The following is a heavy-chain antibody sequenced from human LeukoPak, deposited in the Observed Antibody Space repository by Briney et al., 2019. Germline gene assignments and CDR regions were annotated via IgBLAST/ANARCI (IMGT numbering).Heavy chain of an antibody. V-gene: IGHV4-39*01. CDR3: ASNYGDYSFDY. D-gene: IGHD4-17*01. CDR1: GRFISSSSYD. Sequence: PSETLSLTCTASGRFISSSSYDWGWIRQPPGKGLEWIGNIYHSGNTYYSPSLKSRVTISVDTSKNQFSLSLSSVTAADTAVYYCASNYGDYSFDYWGQGTLVTVSS. J-gene: IGHJ4*02. CDR2: IYHSGNT.